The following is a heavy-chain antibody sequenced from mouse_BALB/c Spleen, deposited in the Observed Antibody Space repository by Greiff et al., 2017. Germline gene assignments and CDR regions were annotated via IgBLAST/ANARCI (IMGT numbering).Heavy chain of an antibody. D-gene: IGHD2-14*01. V-gene: IGHV1-14*01. J-gene: IGHJ1*01. CDR2: INPYNDGT. Sequence: VQLKESGPELVKPGASVKMSCKASGYTFTSYVMHWVKQKPGQGLEWIGYINPYNDGTKYNEKFKGKATLTSDKSSSTAYMELSSLTSEDSAVYYCARTGYGYWYFDVWGAGTTVTVSS. CDR3: ARTGYGYWYFDV. CDR1: GYTFTSYV.